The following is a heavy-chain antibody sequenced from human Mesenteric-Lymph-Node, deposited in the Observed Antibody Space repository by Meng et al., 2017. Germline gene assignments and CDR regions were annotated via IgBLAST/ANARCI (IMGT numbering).Heavy chain of an antibody. J-gene: IGHJ4*02. Sequence: RLQEPAPGPVTPSQPPSLTCAVSGGPIISGGYYWTWIRQHPGKGLEWFGHIYYSGSTFYNPSLKRRVIISIDTSKNQFSLNLRSVTAADTAVYYCARVSSGWDYFDYWGQGTLVTVSS. V-gene: IGHV4-31*11. CDR2: IYYSGST. D-gene: IGHD6-19*01. CDR3: ARVSSGWDYFDY. CDR1: GGPIISGGYY.